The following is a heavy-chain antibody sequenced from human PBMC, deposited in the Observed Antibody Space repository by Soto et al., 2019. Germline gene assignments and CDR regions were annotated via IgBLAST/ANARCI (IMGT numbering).Heavy chain of an antibody. V-gene: IGHV3-33*01. CDR3: AREGGATGTTPAAFDI. CDR1: GFTFSSYG. CDR2: IWYDGSNK. Sequence: QVQLVESGGGVVQPGRSLRLSCAASGFTFSSYGMHWVRQAPGKGLEWVAVIWYDGSNKYYADSVKGRFTISRDNSKNTLYLQMNSLRAEDTAVYYCAREGGATGTTPAAFDIWGKGTMVTVSS. J-gene: IGHJ3*02. D-gene: IGHD1-1*01.